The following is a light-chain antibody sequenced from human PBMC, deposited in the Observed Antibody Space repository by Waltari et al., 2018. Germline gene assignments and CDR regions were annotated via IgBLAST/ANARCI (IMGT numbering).Light chain of an antibody. J-gene: IGLJ2*01. V-gene: IGLV3-25*03. Sequence: SYQLSQPPSVSVSPRQTARNTASGDALPDQYANWYQPKPGQAPVLVLYKDSESPSGIPERFSGSSSATTVTLTISGVQAEDEADYYCQSADSSGPVVFGGGTKLTVL. CDR3: QSADSSGPVV. CDR1: ALPDQY. CDR2: KDS.